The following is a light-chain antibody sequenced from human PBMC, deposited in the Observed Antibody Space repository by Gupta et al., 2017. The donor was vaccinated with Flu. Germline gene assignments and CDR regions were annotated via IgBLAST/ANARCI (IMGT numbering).Light chain of an antibody. CDR1: QSRLHPNGNNY. Sequence: VTPGESASISCRSSQSRLHPNGNNYLAWFLQKPGQSPQLLMYWGSTRASGVPDRFSGRGSGTDFTLKISRVEAEDVGVYYCRQSVQTPKTFGQGTKVEIK. CDR2: WGS. CDR3: RQSVQTPKT. V-gene: IGKV2-28*01. J-gene: IGKJ1*01.